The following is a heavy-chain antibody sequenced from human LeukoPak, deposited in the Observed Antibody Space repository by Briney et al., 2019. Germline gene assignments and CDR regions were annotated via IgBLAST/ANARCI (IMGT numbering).Heavy chain of an antibody. Sequence: GGSLRLSCAASGFTFSRYDMTWVRQAPGKGLEWVSVISRSGSDTYYADSVKGRFTISRDNSGNTVFLHMDSLRAEDTAVYYCARELVRGSWGIALEYWGRGTLVAISS. CDR2: ISRSGSDT. V-gene: IGHV3-23*01. D-gene: IGHD3-16*01. CDR3: ARELVRGSWGIALEY. CDR1: GFTFSRYD. J-gene: IGHJ4*02.